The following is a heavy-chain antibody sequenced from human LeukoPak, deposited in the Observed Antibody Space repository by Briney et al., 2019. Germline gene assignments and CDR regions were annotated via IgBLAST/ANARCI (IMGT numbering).Heavy chain of an antibody. CDR2: MSGSGI. J-gene: IGHJ3*01. D-gene: IGHD1-1*01. CDR1: GFTFSDHN. Sequence: PGGSLRPSCAATGFTFSDHNMGWMRQAPGKGLEWTSYMSGSGIYYADSVKGRFTISRDNAKNSLYLQMSSLRAEDSAVYFCARRSLTTGGHAFDVWGQGTLVTVSS. CDR3: ARRSLTTGGHAFDV. V-gene: IGHV3-11*01.